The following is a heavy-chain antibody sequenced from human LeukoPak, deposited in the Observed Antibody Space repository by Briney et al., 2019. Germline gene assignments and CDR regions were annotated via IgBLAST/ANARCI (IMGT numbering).Heavy chain of an antibody. CDR3: ARQLIRVYDYVWGSYPLPDYFDY. J-gene: IGHJ4*02. Sequence: GESLKISCKGSGYSFTSYWIGWVRQMPGKGLEWMGIIYPGDSDTRYSPSFQGQVTISADKSISTAYLQWSSLKASDTAMYYCARQLIRVYDYVWGSYPLPDYFDYWGQGTLVTVSS. CDR2: IYPGDSDT. CDR1: GYSFTSYW. D-gene: IGHD3-16*02. V-gene: IGHV5-51*01.